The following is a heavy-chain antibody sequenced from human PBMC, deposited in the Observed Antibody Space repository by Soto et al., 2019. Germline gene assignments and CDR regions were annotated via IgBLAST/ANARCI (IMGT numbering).Heavy chain of an antibody. CDR2: INPNSGGT. CDR3: AIAAGDCGTTGCYRGATDYSMDI. CDR1: RYSFTNYF. D-gene: IGHD2-2*01. J-gene: IGHJ6*02. V-gene: IGHV1-2*04. Sequence: GASVKVSCKASRYSFTNYFMHWVRQAPGQGLEWMGWINPNSGGTNYAQKFQGWVTMTRDTSISTAFMKLNRLRSDDTAVYYCAIAAGDCGTTGCYRGATDYSMDIWGQGTTVTVSS.